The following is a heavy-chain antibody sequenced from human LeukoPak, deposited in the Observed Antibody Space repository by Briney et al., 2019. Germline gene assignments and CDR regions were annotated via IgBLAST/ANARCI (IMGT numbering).Heavy chain of an antibody. D-gene: IGHD4-17*01. CDR3: ARDWLTKGMTTYDY. CDR1: GYTFTGYY. Sequence: ASVNVSYKASGYTFTGYYMHWVRQAPGQGLEWMGWINPNSGGTNYGQKFQGRVTMTRDTSISTAYMELSRLRSDDTAVYYCARDWLTKGMTTYDYWGQGTLVTVSS. V-gene: IGHV1-2*02. CDR2: INPNSGGT. J-gene: IGHJ4*02.